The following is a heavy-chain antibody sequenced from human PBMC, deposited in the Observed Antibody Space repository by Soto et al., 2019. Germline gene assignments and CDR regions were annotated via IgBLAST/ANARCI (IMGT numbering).Heavy chain of an antibody. CDR1: VFTFGYYA. V-gene: IGHV3-49*03. CDR2: MRIKSYSGTX. Sequence: PGGSLRLSCTGSVFTFGYYAMSWFRQAPGKWLEWLGLMRIKSYSGTXEYAASVXXRFTISRYDSNXIAYLXISSLKIEDTAVYYCVGFGNFNFYWVQGTLVTVSS. CDR3: VGFGNFNFY. D-gene: IGHD3-16*01. J-gene: IGHJ4*02.